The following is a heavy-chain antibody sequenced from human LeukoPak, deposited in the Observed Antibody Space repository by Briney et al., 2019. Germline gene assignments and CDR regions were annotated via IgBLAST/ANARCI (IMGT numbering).Heavy chain of an antibody. CDR2: MNPNSGNT. CDR3: ARGYYYDSSGYYAA. CDR1: GYTFTSYD. D-gene: IGHD3-22*01. V-gene: IGHV1-8*01. Sequence: ASVKVSCKASGYTFTSYDINWVRQATGQGLEWMGWMNPNSGNTGYAQKFQGRVTMTRNTSMSTAYMELSSLRSEDAAVYYCARGYYYDSSGYYAAWGQGTLVTVSS. J-gene: IGHJ4*02.